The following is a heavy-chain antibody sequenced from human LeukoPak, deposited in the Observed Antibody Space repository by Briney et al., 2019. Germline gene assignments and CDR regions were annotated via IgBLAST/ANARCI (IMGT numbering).Heavy chain of an antibody. CDR1: GFTFSSSA. CDR2: IWHDGSRT. D-gene: IGHD2-2*01. CDR3: AKGVVDYYYGMDV. Sequence: GGSLRLSCTASGFTFSSSAMHWVRQTPGKGLEWVSIIWHDGSRTYYADSVKGRFTISRDNSKNTLYLQMNSLRAEDTAVYYCAKGVVDYYYGMDVWGQGTTVTVSS. J-gene: IGHJ6*02. V-gene: IGHV3-33*06.